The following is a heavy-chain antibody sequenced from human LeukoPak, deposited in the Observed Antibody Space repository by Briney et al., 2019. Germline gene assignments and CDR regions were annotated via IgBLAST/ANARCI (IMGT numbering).Heavy chain of an antibody. J-gene: IGHJ6*03. CDR1: GYSISSGYY. CDR2: MYHSGTS. CDR3: ARQGGSSSPYYYYYMDV. D-gene: IGHD6-13*01. Sequence: PSETLSLTPAVPGYSISSGYYWGWFRRPPGKGLEWIGCMYHSGTSSYNPSLKSRVTIPEDTSKNHFSLKLSSVTAADTAVYYCARQGGSSSPYYYYYMDVWGKGTTVTVSS. V-gene: IGHV4-38-2*01.